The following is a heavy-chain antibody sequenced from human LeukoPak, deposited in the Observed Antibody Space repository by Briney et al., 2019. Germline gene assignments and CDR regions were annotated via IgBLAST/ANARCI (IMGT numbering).Heavy chain of an antibody. J-gene: IGHJ4*02. V-gene: IGHV1-2*02. Sequence: GASVKVSCKPSAYTFTDSYMHRVRQAPGQGPEYLAWINLKSGDTKYAQKFQGRVSMTRDTSIYTAYTDLRSLTSDDTAVYYCAREGRHCGGDCYSFVSWGQGTLVTVSS. D-gene: IGHD2-21*02. CDR3: AREGRHCGGDCYSFVS. CDR2: INLKSGDT. CDR1: AYTFTDSY.